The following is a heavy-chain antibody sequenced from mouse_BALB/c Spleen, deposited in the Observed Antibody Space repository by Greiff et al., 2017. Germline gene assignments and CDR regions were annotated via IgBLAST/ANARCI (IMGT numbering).Heavy chain of an antibody. V-gene: IGHV5-17*02. CDR2: ISSGSSTI. D-gene: IGHD4-1*01. J-gene: IGHJ2*01. CDR3: ARNWPRADYFDY. CDR1: GFTFSSFG. Sequence: DVMLVESGGGLVQPGGSRKLSCAASGFTFSSFGMHWVRQAPEKGLEWVAYISSGSSTIYYADTVKGRFTISRDNPKNTLFLQMTSLRSEDTAMYYCARNWPRADYFDYWGQGTTLTVSS.